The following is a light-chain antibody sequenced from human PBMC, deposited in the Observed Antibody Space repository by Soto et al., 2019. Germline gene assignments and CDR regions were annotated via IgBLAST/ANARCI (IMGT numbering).Light chain of an antibody. CDR1: QSISNR. J-gene: IGKJ1*01. CDR3: QQDHAYTPRT. CDR2: DAS. V-gene: IGKV1-5*01. Sequence: DIKMTKNPSTLSASVGYIFAMTCRASQSISNRLAWYQQKPGKAPRLLIYDASTLESGVPSMFSGSGSGTEFALTISSLHPDDVATYHCQQDHAYTPRTFGQPTKA.